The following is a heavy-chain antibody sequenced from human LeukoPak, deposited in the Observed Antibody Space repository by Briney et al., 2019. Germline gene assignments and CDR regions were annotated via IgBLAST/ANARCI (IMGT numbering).Heavy chain of an antibody. D-gene: IGHD2-2*01. CDR2: ISSSSSYI. Sequence: GGSLRLSCAASGFTFSSYSMNWVRQAPGKGLEWVSSISSSSSYIYYADSVKGRFTISRDNDKNSLYLQMNSLRAEDTAVYYCARGPATELDYWGQGTLVTVSP. J-gene: IGHJ4*02. CDR1: GFTFSSYS. V-gene: IGHV3-21*01. CDR3: ARGPATELDY.